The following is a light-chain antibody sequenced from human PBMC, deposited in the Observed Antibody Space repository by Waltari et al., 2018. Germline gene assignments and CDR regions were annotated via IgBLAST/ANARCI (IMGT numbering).Light chain of an antibody. CDR3: QKYDRLPAT. J-gene: IGKJ1*01. CDR1: QSVSRV. V-gene: IGKV3-20*01. Sequence: SCRASQSVSRVLAWYQQKPGHAPRLLIYGASTRATGIPDRFSGSGSGTDFSLTISRLEPEDFAVYYCQKYDRLPATFGQGTKVEIK. CDR2: GAS.